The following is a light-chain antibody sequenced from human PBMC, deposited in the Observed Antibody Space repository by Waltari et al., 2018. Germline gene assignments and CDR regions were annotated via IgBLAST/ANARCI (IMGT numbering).Light chain of an antibody. V-gene: IGLV1-44*01. CDR1: SSNIGSNT. Sequence: QSVLIQPPSASGTPGQRVTISCFGSSSNIGSNTVDWYQAVPGTAPKLLIHGNDQGPSGVPDRFSGSKSGASGSLAISGLQPEDETDYYCAAWDESLKGWVFGGGTRLTVL. CDR3: AAWDESLKGWV. J-gene: IGLJ3*02. CDR2: GND.